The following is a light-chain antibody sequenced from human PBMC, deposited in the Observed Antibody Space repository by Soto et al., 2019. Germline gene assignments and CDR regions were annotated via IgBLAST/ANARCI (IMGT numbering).Light chain of an antibody. Sequence: LPQATSSVPQGDRATLSCRASQSVSSNLAWYQQKPGQAPGLLIHGASSRATGIPDRFSGSGSGTDFTLTISRLEPEDFAVYYCHQYSTSPWTFGQGTKVDIK. CDR2: GAS. V-gene: IGKV3-20*01. CDR3: HQYSTSPWT. J-gene: IGKJ1*01. CDR1: QSVSSN.